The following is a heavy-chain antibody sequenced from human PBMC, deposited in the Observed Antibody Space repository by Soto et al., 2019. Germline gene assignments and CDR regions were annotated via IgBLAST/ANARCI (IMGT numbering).Heavy chain of an antibody. CDR3: AKANQGGYYTGIVEYYYYYYGMDV. J-gene: IGHJ6*02. CDR1: GFTFSSYG. V-gene: IGHV3-30*18. Sequence: GGSLRLSCAASGFTFSSYGMHWVRQAPGKGLEWVAVISYDGSNKYYADSVKGRFIISRDNSKNTLYLLMNSLRVEDTAVYYCAKANQGGYYTGIVEYYYYYYGMDVWGQGTTVTVSS. CDR2: ISYDGSNK. D-gene: IGHD3-3*01.